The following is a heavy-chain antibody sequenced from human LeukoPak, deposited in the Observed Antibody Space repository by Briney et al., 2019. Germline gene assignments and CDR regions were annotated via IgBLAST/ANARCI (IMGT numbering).Heavy chain of an antibody. CDR3: ARGRGVRGVWPSPSRWFDP. D-gene: IGHD3-10*01. CDR1: GYTFTSYG. Sequence: GASVKVSCKASGYTFTSYGINWVRQATGQGLEWMGWMNPNSGNTGYAQKFQGRVTMTRSTSISTAYMELSSLRSEDTAVYYCARGRGVRGVWPSPSRWFDPWGQGTLVTVSS. J-gene: IGHJ5*02. CDR2: MNPNSGNT. V-gene: IGHV1-8*01.